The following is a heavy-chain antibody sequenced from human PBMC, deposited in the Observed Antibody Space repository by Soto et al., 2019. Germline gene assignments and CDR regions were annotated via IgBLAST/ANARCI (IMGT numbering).Heavy chain of an antibody. D-gene: IGHD5-12*01. CDR2: IDLGGTK. V-gene: IGHV4-39*01. CDR3: ALYQRGYSVGSQFHP. Sequence: LSLTCTVSDVSIGVIYHYWGWIRQPPGKGLEWIGNIDLGGTKYYSPSLKSRLTLSLDTSKKLLSLELASVTATDTAVYYCALYQRGYSVGSQFHPWGKGIRVTVSS. J-gene: IGHJ5*02. CDR1: DVSIGVIYHY.